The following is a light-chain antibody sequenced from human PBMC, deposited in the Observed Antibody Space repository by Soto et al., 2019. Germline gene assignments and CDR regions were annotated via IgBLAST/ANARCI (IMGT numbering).Light chain of an antibody. V-gene: IGKV3-20*01. CDR1: QSVSSSW. Sequence: EIVLTQSPGTLSLSPGERATLYCRASQSVSSSWLAWYQQKPGQAPRLLIYGASSRATGVPDRFSGSGSGTDFTLTITRLEPEDSAVFYCQQYGGPPWTFGQGTKVEIK. CDR3: QQYGGPPWT. CDR2: GAS. J-gene: IGKJ1*01.